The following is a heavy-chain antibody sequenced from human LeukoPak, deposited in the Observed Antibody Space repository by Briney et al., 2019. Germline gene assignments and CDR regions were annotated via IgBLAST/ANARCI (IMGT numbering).Heavy chain of an antibody. Sequence: SQTLSLTCTVSGGSISSGSYYWSWIRQPAGKGLEWIGRIYTGGSTNYNPSLKSRVTISADTSKNQFSLKLSSVTAADTAVYYCASLTYYYGSGSYYSDYWGQGTLVTVSS. CDR2: IYTGGST. V-gene: IGHV4-61*02. J-gene: IGHJ4*02. CDR1: GGSISSGSYY. D-gene: IGHD3-10*01. CDR3: ASLTYYYGSGSYYSDY.